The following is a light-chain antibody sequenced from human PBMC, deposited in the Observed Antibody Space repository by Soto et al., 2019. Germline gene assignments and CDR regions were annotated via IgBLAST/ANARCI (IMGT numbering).Light chain of an antibody. CDR1: QSVSSNH. Sequence: DIVLTQSPGTLSLSPGERATLYCRASQSVSSNHLAWYQQKPGQAPRLLIYGVSNRATGIPDRFSGSGSGTDFTLTINSLQSEDFTVYYCQQYGSSGTFGQGTKVDI. CDR3: QQYGSSGT. J-gene: IGKJ1*01. CDR2: GVS. V-gene: IGKV3-20*01.